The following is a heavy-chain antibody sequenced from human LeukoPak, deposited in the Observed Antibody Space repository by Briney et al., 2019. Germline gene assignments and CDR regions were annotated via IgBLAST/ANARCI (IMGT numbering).Heavy chain of an antibody. Sequence: SETLSLTCTVSGGSISSSSYYWGWIRQPPGKGLEWIGSIYYSGSTYYNPSLKSRVTISVDTSKNQFSLKLSSVTAADTAVYYCARAPVTTGIFGVVIIDNDAFDIWGQGTMVTVSS. CDR1: GGSISSSSYY. J-gene: IGHJ3*02. V-gene: IGHV4-39*07. CDR3: ARAPVTTGIFGVVIIDNDAFDI. D-gene: IGHD3-3*01. CDR2: IYYSGST.